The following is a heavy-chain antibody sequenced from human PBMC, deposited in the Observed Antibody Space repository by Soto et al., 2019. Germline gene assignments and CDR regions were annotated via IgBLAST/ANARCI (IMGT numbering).Heavy chain of an antibody. CDR3: ARSAESGGWYYYYGMDV. D-gene: IGHD6-19*01. Sequence: PGESLKISCKGSGYSFTSYWIGWVRQMPGKGLEWMGIIHPGDSDTRYSPSFQGQVTISADKSISTAYLQWSSLKASDTAMYYCARSAESGGWYYYYGMDVWGQGTTVTVSS. V-gene: IGHV5-51*01. CDR2: IHPGDSDT. J-gene: IGHJ6*02. CDR1: GYSFTSYW.